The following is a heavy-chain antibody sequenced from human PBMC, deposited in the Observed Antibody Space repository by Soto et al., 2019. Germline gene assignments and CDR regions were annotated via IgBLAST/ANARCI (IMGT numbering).Heavy chain of an antibody. CDR2: INPSGGST. Sequence: ASVKVSCKASGYTFPSYYIHWVRQAPGQGLEWMGIINPSGGSTSYAQKFQGRVTMTRDTSTSTVYMELSSLRSEDTAVYYCAREVVGATIRLYGMDVWGQGTTVTVSS. D-gene: IGHD1-26*01. J-gene: IGHJ6*02. CDR1: GYTFPSYY. CDR3: AREVVGATIRLYGMDV. V-gene: IGHV1-46*01.